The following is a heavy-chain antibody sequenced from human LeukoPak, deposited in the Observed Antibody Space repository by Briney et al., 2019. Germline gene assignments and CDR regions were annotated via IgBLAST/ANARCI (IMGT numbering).Heavy chain of an antibody. CDR1: GGSIRNSNFY. D-gene: IGHD2-2*01. V-gene: IGHV4-39*02. Sequence: PSETLSLTCTVSGGSIRNSNFYWGWIRQPPGKGLEWIGSIYYSGNTYYNPSLKSRVTISVDTSKNHLSLKLSSVTAADTAVYYCARKLGYCSSTSCLYFDYWGQGTLVTVSS. CDR3: ARKLGYCSSTSCLYFDY. J-gene: IGHJ4*02. CDR2: IYYSGNT.